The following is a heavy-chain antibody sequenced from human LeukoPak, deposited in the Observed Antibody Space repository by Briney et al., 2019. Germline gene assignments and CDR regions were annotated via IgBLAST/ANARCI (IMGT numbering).Heavy chain of an antibody. CDR2: INHSGST. D-gene: IGHD6-13*01. Sequence: PSETLSLTCAVYGGSFSGYYWSWIRQPPGKGLEWLGEINHSGSTNYNPSLKSRVTISVDTSKNQFSLKLSSVTAADTAVYYCARPWYSSSWSPFDYWGQGTLVTVSS. CDR3: ARPWYSSSWSPFDY. J-gene: IGHJ4*02. CDR1: GGSFSGYY. V-gene: IGHV4-34*01.